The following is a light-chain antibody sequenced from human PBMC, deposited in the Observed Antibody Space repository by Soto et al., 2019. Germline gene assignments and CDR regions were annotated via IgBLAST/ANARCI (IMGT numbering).Light chain of an antibody. Sequence: QAVVTQEPSLTVSPGGTVTLTCDSSTGPVTSGNWPYWLQQKPGQAPRTLIYDTSKKHSWTPARFSGSLLGGKAALTLSGAQPEDEADYYCFLSYSGARPVVFGGGTKVTVL. V-gene: IGLV7-46*01. CDR1: TGPVTSGNW. CDR2: DTS. CDR3: FLSYSGARPVV. J-gene: IGLJ2*01.